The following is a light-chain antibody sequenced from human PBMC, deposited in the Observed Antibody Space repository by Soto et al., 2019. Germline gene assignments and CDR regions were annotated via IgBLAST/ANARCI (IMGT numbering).Light chain of an antibody. CDR2: EVS. CDR3: SSYASTSTLEV. J-gene: IGLJ3*02. V-gene: IGLV2-14*01. CDR1: SSDVGAYNY. Sequence: QLVLTQPASVSASPGQSITISCTGTSSDVGAYNYVSWYQQHPGKAPKLIIYEVSNRPSGVSHRFSGSKSGNTASLSISGLLPEDEADYYCSSYASTSTLEVFGGGTKLTVL.